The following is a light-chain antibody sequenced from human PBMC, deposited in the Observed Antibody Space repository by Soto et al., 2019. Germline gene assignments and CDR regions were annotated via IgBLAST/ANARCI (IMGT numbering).Light chain of an antibody. CDR2: NDD. CDR1: SSNIETNP. J-gene: IGLJ2*01. CDR3: GTWDASLSAGL. Sequence: QSVLTQPPSVSAAPGQKVTISCSGSSSNIETNPVSWYRHLPGTVPKLLIHNDDKRPSGIPDRFSGSKSGTSATLGITGLQTGDEADYYCGTWDASLSAGLFGGGTKVTVL. V-gene: IGLV1-51*01.